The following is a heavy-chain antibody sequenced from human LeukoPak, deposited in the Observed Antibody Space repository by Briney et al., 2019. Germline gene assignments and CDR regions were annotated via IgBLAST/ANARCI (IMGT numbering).Heavy chain of an antibody. CDR3: ARERDSSGYYLRY. V-gene: IGHV3-53*01. CDR1: GSTVSSNY. D-gene: IGHD3-22*01. Sequence: GGSLRLSCAASGSTVSSNYMSWVRQAPGKGLEWVSVIYSGGSTHYADSVKGRFTISRDNSKNTLYLQMNSLRAEDTAVYYCARERDSSGYYLRYWGQGTLVTVSS. CDR2: IYSGGST. J-gene: IGHJ4*02.